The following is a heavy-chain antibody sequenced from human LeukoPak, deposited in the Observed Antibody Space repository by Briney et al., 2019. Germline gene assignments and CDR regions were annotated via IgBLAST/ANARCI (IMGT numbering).Heavy chain of an antibody. Sequence: GGSLRLSCAASGFTFSSYGMSWVRQAPGKGLEWVSAISGSGGSTYYADSVKGRFTISRDNAKNSLYLQMNSVRAEDTALYYCARGGRDSNWFDSWGQGTLVTVSS. V-gene: IGHV3-23*01. CDR2: ISGSGGST. D-gene: IGHD1-26*01. CDR1: GFTFSSYG. J-gene: IGHJ5*01. CDR3: ARGGRDSNWFDS.